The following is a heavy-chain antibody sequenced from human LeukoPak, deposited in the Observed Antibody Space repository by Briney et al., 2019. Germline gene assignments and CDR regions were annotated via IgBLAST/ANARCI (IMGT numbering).Heavy chain of an antibody. J-gene: IGHJ4*02. V-gene: IGHV3-30*02. Sequence: GGSLRLSCAASGFTFSSYAMHWVRQAPGKGPEWVAFIRYNGNNENYADSVKGRFTISRDNSKNTLYLQMSSLKIEDTAVYYCVKERGYRSTWRLEYWGQGTLVTVSS. CDR3: VKERGYRSTWRLEY. D-gene: IGHD6-13*01. CDR2: IRYNGNNE. CDR1: GFTFSSYA.